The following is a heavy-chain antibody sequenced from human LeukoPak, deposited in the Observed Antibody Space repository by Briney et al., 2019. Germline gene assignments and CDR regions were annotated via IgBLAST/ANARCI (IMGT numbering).Heavy chain of an antibody. CDR2: IYTSGST. D-gene: IGHD2-2*01. CDR1: GGSISSYY. J-gene: IGHJ6*03. Sequence: SETLSLTCTVSGGSISSYYWSWIRQPAGKGLEWIGRIYTSGSTNYNPSLKSRVTMSVDTSKNQFSLKLSSVTAADTAVYYCAGPSGIVVVPAAIRNNYYYMDVWGKGTTVTVSS. CDR3: AGPSGIVVVPAAIRNNYYYMDV. V-gene: IGHV4-4*07.